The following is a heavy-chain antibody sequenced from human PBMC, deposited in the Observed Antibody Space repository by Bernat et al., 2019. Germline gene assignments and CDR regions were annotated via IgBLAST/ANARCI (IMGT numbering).Heavy chain of an antibody. J-gene: IGHJ4*02. CDR2: IWYDGSNK. CDR1: GFTFSSYG. Sequence: QVQLVESGGGVVQPGRSLRLSCAASGFTFSSYGMHWVRQAPGKGLEWVAVIWYDGSNKYYADSVKGRFTISRDNSKNTLYLQMNSLRAEDTAVYYFARDHRKYYYGSVSYPGDYWGQGTLVTVSS. CDR3: ARDHRKYYYGSVSYPGDY. D-gene: IGHD3-10*01. V-gene: IGHV3-33*01.